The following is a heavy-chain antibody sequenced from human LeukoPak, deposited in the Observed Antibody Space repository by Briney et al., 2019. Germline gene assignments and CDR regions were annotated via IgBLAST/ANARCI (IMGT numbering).Heavy chain of an antibody. Sequence: SQTLSLTCTVSGGSISSGDYYWSWIRQPPGKGLEWIGYIYYSGSTYYNPSLKSRVTISVDTSKNQFSLKLSSVTAADTAVYYCARFWDYGSNLSWFDPWGQGTLVTVSS. J-gene: IGHJ5*02. V-gene: IGHV4-30-4*01. CDR1: GGSISSGDYY. D-gene: IGHD4-23*01. CDR3: ARFWDYGSNLSWFDP. CDR2: IYYSGST.